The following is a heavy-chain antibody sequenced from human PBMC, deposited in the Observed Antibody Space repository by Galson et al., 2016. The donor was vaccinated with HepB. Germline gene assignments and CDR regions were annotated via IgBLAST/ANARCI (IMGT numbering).Heavy chain of an antibody. V-gene: IGHV2-5*05. CDR3: ARVVVITTLTFYWYVDS. Sequence: PALVKPTQTLTLTCTFSGFSLSTSGVGVGWIRQPPGKALEWLALLSWDDDKRYGPSLKSRLTITKDTSKNQCVLTMTNIDPVDTATDYCARVVVITTLTFYWYVDSWGRGTLVTVSS. J-gene: IGHJ2*01. CDR2: LSWDDDK. D-gene: IGHD3-22*01. CDR1: GFSLSTSGVG.